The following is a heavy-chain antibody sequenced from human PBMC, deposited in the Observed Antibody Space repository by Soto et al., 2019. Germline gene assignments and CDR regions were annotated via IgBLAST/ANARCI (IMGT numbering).Heavy chain of an antibody. J-gene: IGHJ3*02. CDR1: GGSISSYY. CDR2: IYYSGST. D-gene: IGHD1-20*01. Sequence: SETLSLTCTVSGGSISSYYWGWIRQPPGKGLEWIGYIYYSGSTNYNPSLKSRVTISVDTSKNQFSLKLSSVTAADTAVYYCAREPSGITRTTRRRDAFDIWGQGTMVTVSS. CDR3: AREPSGITRTTRRRDAFDI. V-gene: IGHV4-59*01.